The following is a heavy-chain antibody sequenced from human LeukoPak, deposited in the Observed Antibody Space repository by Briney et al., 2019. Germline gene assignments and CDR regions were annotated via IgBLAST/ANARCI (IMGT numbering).Heavy chain of an antibody. CDR2: ISPYNGDT. CDR1: GYTFTKYG. Sequence: ASVKVSCKASGYTFTKYGISWVRQAPGQGLEWMGWISPYNGDTNYPHKLQGRVTMTADTSTSTASMELRSLRSDDTAVYYCAREESQEVTYYDVLTGETSNSYYYYYMDVWGKGTTVTVSS. D-gene: IGHD3-9*01. J-gene: IGHJ6*03. CDR3: AREESQEVTYYDVLTGETSNSYYYYYMDV. V-gene: IGHV1-18*01.